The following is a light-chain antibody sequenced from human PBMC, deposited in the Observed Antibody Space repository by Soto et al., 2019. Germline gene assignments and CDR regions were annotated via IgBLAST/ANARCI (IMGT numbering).Light chain of an antibody. CDR1: QSVGSN. CDR3: HQYLYWPLT. Sequence: EIVVTQSPATLSVSPGERATLSCRASQSVGSNFAWYQQQPGQAPRLLIYDASTRVTGVPARFSGSGSGTEFTLTISSLPSQDFAVYYCHQYLYWPLTFGGGTKLEIK. V-gene: IGKV3-15*01. CDR2: DAS. J-gene: IGKJ4*01.